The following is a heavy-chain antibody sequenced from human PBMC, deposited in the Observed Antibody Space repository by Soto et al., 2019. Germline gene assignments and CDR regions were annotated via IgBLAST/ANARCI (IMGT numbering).Heavy chain of an antibody. CDR3: AREADRRWLHLFEY. D-gene: IGHD5-12*01. CDR1: GGTFSTYG. CDR2: ITPLVGTA. V-gene: IGHV1-69*01. Sequence: QVHLVQSGAEVKKPGSSVKVSCMASGGTFSTYGVSWVRQAPGQGLEWMGGITPLVGTAKYAQKFQGRVTIMADESMTTAYMEIRSLRSDDTSVYFCAREADRRWLHLFEYWGQGTLVTVSS. J-gene: IGHJ4*02.